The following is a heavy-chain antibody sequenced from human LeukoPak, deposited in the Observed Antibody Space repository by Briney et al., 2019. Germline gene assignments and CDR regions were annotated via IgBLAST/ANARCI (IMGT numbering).Heavy chain of an antibody. V-gene: IGHV4-39*07. D-gene: IGHD6-6*01. Sequence: SETLSLTCTVSGDSISSGDYYWSWIRQPPGKGLEWIGEINHSGSTNYNPSLKSRVTISVDTSKNQFSLKLSSATAADTAVYYCARGPQVAARHFDYWGQGTLVTVSS. CDR1: GDSISSGDYY. CDR2: INHSGST. J-gene: IGHJ4*02. CDR3: ARGPQVAARHFDY.